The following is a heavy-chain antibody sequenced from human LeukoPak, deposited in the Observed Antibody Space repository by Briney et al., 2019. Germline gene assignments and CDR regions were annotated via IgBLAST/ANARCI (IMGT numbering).Heavy chain of an antibody. D-gene: IGHD1-26*01. Sequence: GASVKVSCKASGYTFTGYYMHWVRQAPGQGLEWMGWINPNSGGTNYAQKFQGRVTMTRDTSISTAYMELSRLRSDDTAVYYCARNVGATLVYPGYWGQGTLVTVSS. V-gene: IGHV1-2*02. CDR3: ARNVGATLVYPGY. J-gene: IGHJ4*02. CDR2: INPNSGGT. CDR1: GYTFTGYY.